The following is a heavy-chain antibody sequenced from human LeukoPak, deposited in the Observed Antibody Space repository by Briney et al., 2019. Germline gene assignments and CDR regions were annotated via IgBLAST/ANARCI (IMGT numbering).Heavy chain of an antibody. V-gene: IGHV3-30*01. CDR2: ISYDGNNK. CDR3: ARGGIPTGPYYYFYYMDV. CDR1: GFTFSRNV. D-gene: IGHD3-10*01. J-gene: IGHJ6*03. Sequence: GGSLRLSCAASGFTFSRNVMHWVRQAPGKGLEWVALISYDGNNKFYVDSVTGRFTISRDNSRNTLYLQMNSLRGEDAAVYSCARGGIPTGPYYYFYYMDVWGKGTAVTVS.